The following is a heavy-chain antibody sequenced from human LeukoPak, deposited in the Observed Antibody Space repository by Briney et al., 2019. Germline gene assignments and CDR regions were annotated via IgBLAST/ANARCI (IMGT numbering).Heavy chain of an antibody. D-gene: IGHD3-16*01. CDR2: IYTSGST. V-gene: IGHV4-4*07. CDR1: GGSISSYY. CDR3: AREFYDYVWGSLDY. Sequence: SETLSLTCTVSGGSISSYYWSWLRQPAGKGLEWIGRIYTSGSTNYNPSLTSRVTMSVDTSKNQFSLTLSSVTAADTAVYYCAREFYDYVWGSLDYWGQGTLVTVSS. J-gene: IGHJ4*02.